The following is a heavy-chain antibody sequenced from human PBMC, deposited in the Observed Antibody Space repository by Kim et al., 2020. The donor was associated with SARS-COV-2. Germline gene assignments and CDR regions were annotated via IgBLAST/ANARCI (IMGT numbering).Heavy chain of an antibody. J-gene: IGHJ5*02. CDR2: INWNGGST. Sequence: GGSLRLSCAASGFTFDDYGMSWVRQAPGKGLEWVSGINWNGGSTGYADSVKGRFTISRDNAKNSLYLQMNSLRAEDTALYHCARIYGDNWFDPWGQGTLVTVSS. CDR1: GFTFDDYG. V-gene: IGHV3-20*01. CDR3: ARIYGDNWFDP. D-gene: IGHD4-17*01.